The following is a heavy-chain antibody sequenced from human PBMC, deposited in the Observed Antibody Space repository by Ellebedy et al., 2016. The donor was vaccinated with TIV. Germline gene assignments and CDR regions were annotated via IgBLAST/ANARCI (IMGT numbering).Heavy chain of an antibody. Sequence: ASVKVSCXASGGTFSSYAISWVRQAPGQGLEWMGWMNPNSGNTGYAQKFQGRVTMTRNTSISTAYMELSSLRSEDTAVYYCARGRGYSYASGAFDIWGQGTMVTVSS. D-gene: IGHD5-18*01. CDR3: ARGRGYSYASGAFDI. CDR2: MNPNSGNT. J-gene: IGHJ3*02. CDR1: GGTFSSYA. V-gene: IGHV1-8*02.